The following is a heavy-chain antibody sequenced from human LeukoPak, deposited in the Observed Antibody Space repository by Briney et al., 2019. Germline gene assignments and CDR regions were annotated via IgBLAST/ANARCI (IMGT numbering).Heavy chain of an antibody. CDR1: GYSFTSYW. D-gene: IGHD2-15*01. Sequence: GESLKIFRKGSGYSFTSYWIGWVRQMPGKGVEGVGSIYPGGSDTRYSPSLEGQVTISGDKSISTAYLQWSSLKASDTATYYCARRIEGRSGGSSQPNWFDPWGQGTLVTVSS. CDR2: IYPGGSDT. CDR3: ARRIEGRSGGSSQPNWFDP. J-gene: IGHJ5*02. V-gene: IGHV5-51*01.